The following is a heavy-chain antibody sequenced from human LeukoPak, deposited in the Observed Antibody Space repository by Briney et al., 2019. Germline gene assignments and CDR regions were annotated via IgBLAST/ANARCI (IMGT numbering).Heavy chain of an antibody. D-gene: IGHD2-8*01. CDR1: GFTFSSYA. CDR2: ISSNGGST. Sequence: GGSLRLSCAASGFTFSSYAMHWVRQAPGKGLEYVSAISSNGGSTYYANSVKGRFTISRDNSKNTLYLQMGSLRAEDMAVYYCARWGKMGFFDYWGQGTLVTVSS. V-gene: IGHV3-64*01. CDR3: ARWGKMGFFDY. J-gene: IGHJ4*02.